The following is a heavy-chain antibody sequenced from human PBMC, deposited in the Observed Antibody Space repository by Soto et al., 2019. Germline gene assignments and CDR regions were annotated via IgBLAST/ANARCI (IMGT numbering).Heavy chain of an antibody. V-gene: IGHV1-2*02. Sequence: EASVKVSCKASGYTFTGYYVHWVRQAPGQGLEWMGWINPNSGDTYLAQRFQGRVTMNRDTSIGTAYMELRGLTSDDTAEYYCAKGGAIVAAGTRVYLYNAMDGWG. CDR3: AKGGAIVAAGTRVYLYNAMDG. CDR2: INPNSGDT. D-gene: IGHD1-26*01. CDR1: GYTFTGYY. J-gene: IGHJ6*02.